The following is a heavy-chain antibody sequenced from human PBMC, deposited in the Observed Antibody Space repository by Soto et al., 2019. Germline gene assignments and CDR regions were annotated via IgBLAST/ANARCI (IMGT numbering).Heavy chain of an antibody. Sequence: PSETLSLTCTVSDASITSASYFWDWIRQPPGKGLEWIGSIYYSGSTYTNPSLKSRVTISVDTSKNQFSLRLSSVTAADTAVYYCARRPKRSGYSGPDYWGQGTLFTVSS. J-gene: IGHJ4*02. CDR3: ARRPKRSGYSGPDY. CDR2: IYYSGST. CDR1: DASITSASYF. V-gene: IGHV4-39*01. D-gene: IGHD5-12*01.